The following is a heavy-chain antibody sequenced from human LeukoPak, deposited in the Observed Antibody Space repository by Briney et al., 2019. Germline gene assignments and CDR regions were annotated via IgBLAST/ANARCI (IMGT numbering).Heavy chain of an antibody. D-gene: IGHD5-12*01. CDR2: ISSSGSTI. V-gene: IGHV3-48*03. CDR1: GFTFSSYE. J-gene: IGHJ4*02. CDR3: AKERWLRFFDY. Sequence: GSLRLSCAASGFTFSSYEMNWVRQAPGKGLEWVSYISSSGSTIYYADSVKGRFTISRDNAKNSLYLEMNSLRAEDTAVYYCAKERWLRFFDYWGQGTLVTVSS.